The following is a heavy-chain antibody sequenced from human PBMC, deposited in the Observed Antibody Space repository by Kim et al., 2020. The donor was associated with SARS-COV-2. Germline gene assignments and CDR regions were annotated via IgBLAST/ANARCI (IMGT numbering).Heavy chain of an antibody. CDR3: AREPGSLRGWDY. V-gene: IGHV3-53*01. Sequence: YSAASVKGRFTISRDTSKNTVYLQRNGLGAEDTAIYYCAREPGSLRGWDYWGQGTLVSVSS. D-gene: IGHD3-10*01. J-gene: IGHJ4*02.